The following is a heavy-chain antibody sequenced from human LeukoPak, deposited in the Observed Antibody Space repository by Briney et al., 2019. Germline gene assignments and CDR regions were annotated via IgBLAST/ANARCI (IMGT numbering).Heavy chain of an antibody. J-gene: IGHJ4*02. V-gene: IGHV4-30-4*01. CDR3: ARGYVVAATFDY. D-gene: IGHD2-15*01. CDR1: GGSISSGEYY. Sequence: SETLSLTCTVSGGSISSGEYYWSWIRQPPGKGLEWIGYIYYSGSTYYNPSLKSRVTISVDTSKNQFSLKLSSVTAADTAVYYCARGYVVAATFDYWGQGTLVTVSS. CDR2: IYYSGST.